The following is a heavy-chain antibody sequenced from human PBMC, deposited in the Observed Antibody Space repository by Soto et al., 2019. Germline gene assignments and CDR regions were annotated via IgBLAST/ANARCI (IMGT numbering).Heavy chain of an antibody. V-gene: IGHV5-10-1*01. Sequence: GESLKISCKGSGYSSAGYWITWVRQKPGKGLEWMGRIDPSDSQTYYSPSFRGHVTISVTKSITTVFLQWSSLRASDTAMYYCARQIYDSDTGPNFQYYFDSWGQGTPVTVSS. CDR1: GYSSAGYW. D-gene: IGHD3-22*01. CDR2: IDPSDSQT. CDR3: ARQIYDSDTGPNFQYYFDS. J-gene: IGHJ4*02.